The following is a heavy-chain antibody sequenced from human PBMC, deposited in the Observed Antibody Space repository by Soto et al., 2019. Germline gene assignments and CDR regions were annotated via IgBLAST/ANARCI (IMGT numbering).Heavy chain of an antibody. J-gene: IGHJ6*02. Sequence: ASVKVSCKASGYTFTGYYMHWVRQAPGQGLEWMGWINPNSGGTNYAQKFQGRVTMTRDTSISTAYMELSRLRSDDTAVYYCASGYYHGSGSYYTLDFWGQGTTVTVSS. D-gene: IGHD3-10*01. V-gene: IGHV1-2*02. CDR1: GYTFTGYY. CDR3: ASGYYHGSGSYYTLDF. CDR2: INPNSGGT.